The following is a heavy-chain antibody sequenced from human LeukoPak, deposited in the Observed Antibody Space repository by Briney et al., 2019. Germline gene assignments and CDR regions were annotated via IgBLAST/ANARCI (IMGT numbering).Heavy chain of an antibody. CDR3: ARTQPANAFDY. J-gene: IGHJ4*02. V-gene: IGHV3-66*01. Sequence: GGSLRLSCAASGFTFSTFAMSWVRQAPGKGLEWVSVIYSGGSTYYADSVKGRFTISRDNSKNTLYLQMNSLRAEDTAVYYCARTQPANAFDYWGQGTLVTVSS. CDR2: IYSGGST. D-gene: IGHD2-2*01. CDR1: GFTFSTFA.